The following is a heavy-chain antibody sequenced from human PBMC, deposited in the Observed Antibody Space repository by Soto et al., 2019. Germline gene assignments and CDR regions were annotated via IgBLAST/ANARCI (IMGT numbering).Heavy chain of an antibody. J-gene: IGHJ4*02. D-gene: IGHD3-10*02. CDR1: GGSISSSNW. CDR2: IYHSGTT. CDR3: LFPEVADFAY. V-gene: IGHV4-4*02. Sequence: SETLSLTCVVSGGSISSSNWWSWVRQPPGKGLEWIGEIYHSGTTNYSPSLKSRVIISADMSKNHFSLTLTSLPAADTPVYYCLFPEVADFAYWGQGTPVPVSS.